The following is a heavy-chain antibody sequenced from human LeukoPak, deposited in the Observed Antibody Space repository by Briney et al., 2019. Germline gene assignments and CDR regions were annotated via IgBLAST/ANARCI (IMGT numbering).Heavy chain of an antibody. D-gene: IGHD6-13*01. CDR3: ARHGGAAAGYNWFDP. Sequence: PSETLSLTCTVSGGSISSCYWSWIRQPPGKGLEWIGYIYYSGSTNHNPSLKSRVTISVDTSKNQFSLKLSSVTAADTAVYYCARHGGAAAGYNWFDPWGQGTLVTVSS. J-gene: IGHJ5*02. CDR2: IYYSGST. CDR1: GGSISSCY. V-gene: IGHV4-59*08.